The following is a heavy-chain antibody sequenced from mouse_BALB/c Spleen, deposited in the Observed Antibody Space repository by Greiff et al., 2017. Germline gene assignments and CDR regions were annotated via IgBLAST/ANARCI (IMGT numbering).Heavy chain of an antibody. D-gene: IGHD1-1*01. CDR2: ISYSGST. Sequence: EVKLLESGPGLVKPSQSLSLTCTVTGYSITSDYAWNWIRQFPGNKLEWMGYISYSGSTSYNPSLKSRISITRDTSKNQFFLQLNSVTTEDTATYYCARYDYGSSPWFAYWGQGTLVTVSA. V-gene: IGHV3-2*02. CDR3: ARYDYGSSPWFAY. J-gene: IGHJ3*01. CDR1: GYSITSDYA.